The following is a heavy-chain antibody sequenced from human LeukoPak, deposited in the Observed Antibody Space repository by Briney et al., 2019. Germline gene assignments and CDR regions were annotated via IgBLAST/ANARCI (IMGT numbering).Heavy chain of an antibody. J-gene: IGHJ5*02. D-gene: IGHD2-15*01. CDR2: ISAYNGNT. CDR1: GYTFTSYD. V-gene: IGHV1-18*01. CDR3: AVERYGWFDP. Sequence: GASVKVSCKASGYTFTSYDINWVRQATGQGLEWMGWISAYNGNTNYAQKLQGRVTMTTDTSTSTAYMELRSLRSDDTAVYYCAVERYGWFDPWGQGTLVTVSS.